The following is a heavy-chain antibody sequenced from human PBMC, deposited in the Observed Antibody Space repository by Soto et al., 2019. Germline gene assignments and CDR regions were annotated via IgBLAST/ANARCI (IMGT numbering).Heavy chain of an antibody. CDR3: ARAYTWGVAVAGT. J-gene: IGHJ4*02. Sequence: QVPLVQSGAEVKKPGASVKVSCKASGYTFTSFDINWVRQATGQGLEWMGWMNPNSGNTGYAQKFQGRVTMTRNTSKSTAYMELSSLRSEDTAVYYCARAYTWGVAVAGTWGQGTLVTVSS. V-gene: IGHV1-8*01. CDR2: MNPNSGNT. CDR1: GYTFTSFD. D-gene: IGHD6-19*01.